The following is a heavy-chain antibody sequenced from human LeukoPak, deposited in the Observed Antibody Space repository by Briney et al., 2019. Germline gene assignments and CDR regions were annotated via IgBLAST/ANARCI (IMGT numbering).Heavy chain of an antibody. Sequence: GGSLRLSCAASGFTFSGYGMSWVRQAPGKGLEWVSAITYNGDTTYYADSVKGRFTISRDNAKNSLYLQMNSLRAEDTAVYYCAPRLRFVKNWFDPWGQGTLVTVSS. V-gene: IGHV3-23*01. CDR2: ITYNGDTT. CDR3: APRLRFVKNWFDP. D-gene: IGHD3-10*01. J-gene: IGHJ5*02. CDR1: GFTFSGYG.